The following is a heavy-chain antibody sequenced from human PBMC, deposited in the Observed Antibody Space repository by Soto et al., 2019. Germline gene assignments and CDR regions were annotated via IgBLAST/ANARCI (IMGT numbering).Heavy chain of an antibody. V-gene: IGHV3-7*01. CDR3: TTDSLFTMALVRFDF. D-gene: IGHD3-10*01. J-gene: IGHJ4*01. Sequence: PGGSLRLSCAASGFTFNNYWLSWVRQAPGQGLEWVANMNQDGTIKYYVDSVKGRFTISRDNAENSLFLQMNSLRAEDTAVYYCTTDSLFTMALVRFDFWGHGTLVTVSS. CDR2: MNQDGTIK. CDR1: GFTFNNYW.